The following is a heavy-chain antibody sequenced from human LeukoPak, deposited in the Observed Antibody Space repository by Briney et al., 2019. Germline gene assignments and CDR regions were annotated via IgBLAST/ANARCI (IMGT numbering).Heavy chain of an antibody. CDR2: IYYSGST. V-gene: IGHV4-59*08. Sequence: KTSETLSLTCTVSGGSISAYYWSWIRQPPGKGLEWIGYIYYSGSTNYNPSLKSRVTTSIDTSENQFSLKLSSVTAADTAVYYCARELGQGQWLVLPFYWGQGTLVTVSS. J-gene: IGHJ4*02. CDR1: GGSISAYY. D-gene: IGHD6-19*01. CDR3: ARELGQGQWLVLPFY.